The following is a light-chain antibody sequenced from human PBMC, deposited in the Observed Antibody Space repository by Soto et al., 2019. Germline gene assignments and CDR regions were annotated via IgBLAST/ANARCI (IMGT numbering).Light chain of an antibody. CDR2: AAS. Sequence: DIQMTQSPSSLSASVGDRVTITCRASQSISSSLKWYQQKPGKAPKLLIYAASSLQSGVPSRFSGSGSGTDFTLTISSLQSEDFATYYCQQSYSTPYTFGQGTKLEIK. J-gene: IGKJ2*01. CDR1: QSISSS. CDR3: QQSYSTPYT. V-gene: IGKV1-39*01.